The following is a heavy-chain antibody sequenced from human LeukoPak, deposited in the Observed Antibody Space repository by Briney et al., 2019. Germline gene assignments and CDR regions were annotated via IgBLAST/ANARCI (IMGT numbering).Heavy chain of an antibody. CDR3: ARDSYYYDSTERSGVRVCYMDV. V-gene: IGHV4-39*02. D-gene: IGHD3-22*01. Sequence: SETLSLTCTVSGASITSRDFYWGWFRQPPGKGVEWIGSASGYYGGDSFYNTSLESRVTISIHTSKNQFSLNLSSVTAADTAVYYCARDSYYYDSTERSGVRVCYMDVWGKGTTVTVSS. CDR1: GASITSRDFY. CDR2: ASGYYGGDS. J-gene: IGHJ6*03.